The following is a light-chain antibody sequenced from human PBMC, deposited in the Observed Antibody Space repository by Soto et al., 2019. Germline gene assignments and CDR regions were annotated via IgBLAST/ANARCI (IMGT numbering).Light chain of an antibody. CDR3: QQYHNSRT. CDR2: DAS. CDR1: QSIVRW. V-gene: IGKV1-5*01. J-gene: IGKJ1*01. Sequence: DIQMTQSPSTLSASIGDRVTISCRASQSIVRWLAWYQQKPGKAPNLLIYDASNLESGVPSRFSGSGSGTEFTLTISSLQPDDFATYYCQQYHNSRTFGQGTKVDIK.